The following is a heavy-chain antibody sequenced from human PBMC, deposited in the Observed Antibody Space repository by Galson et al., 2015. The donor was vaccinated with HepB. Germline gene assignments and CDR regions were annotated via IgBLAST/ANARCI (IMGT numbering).Heavy chain of an antibody. V-gene: IGHV1-69*04. J-gene: IGHJ6*02. Sequence: SVKVSCKASGGTFSSYAISWVRQAPGQGLEWMGRIVPVLDVANYAQSFQGRVTITADKSTNTAYMELSRLRSEDTAVYFCARARDAGTYLYYYYGMDVWGQGTPVTVSS. CDR3: ARARDAGTYLYYYYGMDV. CDR1: GGTFSSYA. D-gene: IGHD1-26*01. CDR2: IVPVLDVA.